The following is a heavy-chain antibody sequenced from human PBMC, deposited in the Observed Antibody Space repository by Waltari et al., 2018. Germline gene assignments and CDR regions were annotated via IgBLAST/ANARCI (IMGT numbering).Heavy chain of an antibody. CDR3: AREPRFRQSGMDV. D-gene: IGHD2-21*01. V-gene: IGHV3-48*03. Sequence: VLLVESGGRLVQPGGAMRFSCAGFGFRYGSCERNWVRQAPGKGLDWLSYIISSGQTIYDRDSVKRRFTISRDNAENSLFLQMSSLRVEDSAVYYCAREPRFRQSGMDVWGQGTTVTVSS. J-gene: IGHJ6*02. CDR1: GFRYGSCE. CDR2: IISSGQTI.